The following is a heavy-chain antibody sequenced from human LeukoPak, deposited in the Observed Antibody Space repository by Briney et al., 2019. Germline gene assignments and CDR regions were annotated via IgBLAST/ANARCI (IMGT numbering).Heavy chain of an antibody. J-gene: IGHJ4*02. D-gene: IGHD3-3*01. CDR2: INPNSGGT. V-gene: IGHV1-2*02. CDR3: ADSYYDFWSGHYYFDY. CDR1: GYTFTGYY. Sequence: ASVKVSCKASGYTFTGYYMHWVGQAPGQGLEWMGWINPNSGGTNYAQKFQGRVTMTRDTSISTAYMELSRLRSDDTAVYYCADSYYDFWSGHYYFDYWGQGTLATVSS.